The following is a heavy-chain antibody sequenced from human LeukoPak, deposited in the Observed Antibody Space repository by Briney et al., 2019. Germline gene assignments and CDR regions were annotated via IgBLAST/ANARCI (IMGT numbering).Heavy chain of an antibody. CDR3: AIMNVIRGAFDM. V-gene: IGHV3-23*01. CDR2: ISGPGGDT. J-gene: IGHJ3*02. Sequence: ETGGSLRLSCAASGFTFSNSAMSWVRQTPGTGLEWVSTISGPGGDTYYSDSVKGRLTISRDNSKNTLYLQMNGLRSEDAAIYYCAIMNVIRGAFDMWGQGTVVTVSS. CDR1: GFTFSNSA. D-gene: IGHD2-21*01.